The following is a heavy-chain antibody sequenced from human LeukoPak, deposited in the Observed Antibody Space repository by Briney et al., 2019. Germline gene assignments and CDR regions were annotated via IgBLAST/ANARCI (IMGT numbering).Heavy chain of an antibody. CDR2: IWYDGSNK. Sequence: GGSLRLSCAASGFTFSSYGMHWVRQAPGKGLEWVAVIWYDGSNKYYADSVKGRFTISRDNSKNTLYLQMNSLRAEDTAVYYCARSHRRYDSSGSNYRGQGTLVTVSS. J-gene: IGHJ4*02. CDR1: GFTFSSYG. D-gene: IGHD3-22*01. V-gene: IGHV3-33*01. CDR3: ARSHRRYDSSGSNY.